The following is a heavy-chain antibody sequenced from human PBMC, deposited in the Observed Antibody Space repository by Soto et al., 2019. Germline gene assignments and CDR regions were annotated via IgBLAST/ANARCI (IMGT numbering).Heavy chain of an antibody. CDR3: ARDLAAAGMIGWFDP. CDR1: GGSISSYY. V-gene: IGHV4-59*01. J-gene: IGHJ5*02. Sequence: SETLFLTCTVSGGSISSYYWSWIRQPPGKGLEWIGYIYYSGSTNYNPSLKSRVTISVDTSKNQFSLKLSSVTAADTAVYYCARDLAAAGMIGWFDPWGQGTLVTVSS. D-gene: IGHD6-13*01. CDR2: IYYSGST.